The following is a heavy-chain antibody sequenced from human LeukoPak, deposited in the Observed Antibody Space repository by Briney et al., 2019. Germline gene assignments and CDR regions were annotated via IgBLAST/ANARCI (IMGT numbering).Heavy chain of an antibody. Sequence: GGSLRLSCAASGFTFDDYAMHWVRQAPGKGLEWVSGISWNSGSIGYADSVKGRFTISRDNVKNSLYLQMNSLRAEDTALYYCAKDSGSYYEWDYWGQGTLVTVSS. CDR2: ISWNSGSI. J-gene: IGHJ4*02. D-gene: IGHD1-26*01. CDR3: AKDSGSYYEWDY. V-gene: IGHV3-9*01. CDR1: GFTFDDYA.